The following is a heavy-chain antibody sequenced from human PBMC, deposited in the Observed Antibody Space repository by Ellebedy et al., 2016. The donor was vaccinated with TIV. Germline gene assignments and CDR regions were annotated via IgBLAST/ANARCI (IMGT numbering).Heavy chain of an antibody. CDR3: ARTIVATALYYYYGMDV. CDR1: GGSFSGYY. V-gene: IGHV4-34*01. J-gene: IGHJ6*02. D-gene: IGHD5-12*01. Sequence: SETLSLTXAVYGGSFSGYYWSWIRQPPGKGLEWIGEINHSGSTNYNPSLKSRVTISVDTSKNQFSLKLSSVTAADTAVYYCARTIVATALYYYYGMDVWGQGTTVTVSS. CDR2: INHSGST.